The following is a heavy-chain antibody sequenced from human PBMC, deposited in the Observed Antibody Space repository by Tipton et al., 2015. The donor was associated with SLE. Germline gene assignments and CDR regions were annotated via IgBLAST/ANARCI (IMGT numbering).Heavy chain of an antibody. J-gene: IGHJ4*02. V-gene: IGHV4-39*01. CDR1: GDSLRGSTYY. CDR2: FYYSGST. D-gene: IGHD2-15*01. CDR3: ARHGDGSGRLLGDQ. Sequence: LRLSCTVSGDSLRGSTYYWGWIRQPPGKGLEWIATFYYSGSTYFNPSLKSRVTISADASKNQFFLKMDSVTALDTAVYYCARHGDGSGRLLGDQWGQGTLVTVSS.